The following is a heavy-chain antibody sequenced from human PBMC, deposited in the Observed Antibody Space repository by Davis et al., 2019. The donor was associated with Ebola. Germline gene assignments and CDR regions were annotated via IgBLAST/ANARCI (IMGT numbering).Heavy chain of an antibody. CDR3: ATKSAPIDY. Sequence: GESLKISCAASGFTFSSYAMHWVRQAPGKGLEWVALISYDGSNRNYADSVKGRFTISRDNSKNTLYLQMNSLRAEDTAVYYCATKSAPIDYWGQGTLVTVSS. J-gene: IGHJ4*02. CDR1: GFTFSSYA. CDR2: ISYDGSNR. D-gene: IGHD2-2*01. V-gene: IGHV3-30*04.